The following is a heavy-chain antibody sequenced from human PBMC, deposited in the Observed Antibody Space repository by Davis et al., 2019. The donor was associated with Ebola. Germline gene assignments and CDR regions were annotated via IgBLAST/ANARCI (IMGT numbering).Heavy chain of an antibody. CDR3: TRDAAVKGYRELLRPRCMDV. CDR2: ISQSGGSI. CDR1: GFTFSSYE. V-gene: IGHV3-48*03. D-gene: IGHD3-10*01. Sequence: GESLKISCAASGFTFSSYEMNWVRQAPGKGLEWVSSISQSGGSIKYADSVKGRFTISRENAKNSLYLQVNGLRAEDTGVYFCTRDAAVKGYRELLRPRCMDVWGQGTTVIVSS. J-gene: IGHJ6*02.